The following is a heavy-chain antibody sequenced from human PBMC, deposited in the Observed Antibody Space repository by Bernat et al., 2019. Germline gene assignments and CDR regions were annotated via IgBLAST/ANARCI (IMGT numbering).Heavy chain of an antibody. CDR2: ISSSSSYI. V-gene: IGHV3-21*02. CDR1: GFSFSSYS. CDR3: ARVWGTIDY. J-gene: IGHJ4*02. Sequence: EVQLLESGGGLVQPGGSLRLSCAASGFSFSSYSMNWVRQAPGKGLEWVSSISSSSSYIYYADSVKGRFTISRDNAKNSLYLQMNSLRAEETAVYYCARVWGTIDYWGQGTLVTVSS. D-gene: IGHD1-1*01.